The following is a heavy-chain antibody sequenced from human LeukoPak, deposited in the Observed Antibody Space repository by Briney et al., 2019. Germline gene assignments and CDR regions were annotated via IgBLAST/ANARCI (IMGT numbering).Heavy chain of an antibody. CDR3: ARLLSIVVPAGLYYYMDV. V-gene: IGHV5-51*01. J-gene: IGHJ6*03. Sequence: GESLKISCKGSGYSFTSYWIGWVRQMPGKGLEWMGIIYPGDSDTRYSPSFQSQVTISADKSISTAYLQWSSLKASDTAMYYCARLLSIVVPAGLYYYMDVWGKGTTVTVSS. CDR1: GYSFTSYW. CDR2: IYPGDSDT. D-gene: IGHD2-2*01.